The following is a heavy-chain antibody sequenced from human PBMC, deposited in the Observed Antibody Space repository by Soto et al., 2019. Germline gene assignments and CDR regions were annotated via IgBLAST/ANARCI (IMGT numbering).Heavy chain of an antibody. V-gene: IGHV3-30*18. CDR2: ISYDGSNK. CDR1: GFTFSSYG. D-gene: IGHD5-12*01. CDR3: AKDGTPTVTNAFDI. J-gene: IGHJ3*02. Sequence: GGSLRLSCAASGFTFSSYGMHWVRQAPGKGLEWVAVISYDGSNKYYADSVKDRFTISRDNSKNTLYLQMNSLRAEDTAVYYCAKDGTPTVTNAFDIWGQGTMVTVSS.